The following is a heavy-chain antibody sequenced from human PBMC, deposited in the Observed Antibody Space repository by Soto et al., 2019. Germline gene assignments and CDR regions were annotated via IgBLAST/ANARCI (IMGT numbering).Heavy chain of an antibody. D-gene: IGHD3-10*01. CDR1: GDSITSYY. V-gene: IGHV4-59*08. CDR3: ARHAFGSGFYYGMGV. CDR2: IYYTGST. J-gene: IGHJ6*02. Sequence: QVQLQESGPGLVKPSETLSLTCTVSGDSITSYYWSWIRQPPGKGLEWLGYIYYTGSTTYNPSLKSRVTISLNPSKNQFSLKLNSVTAADTAVYYCARHAFGSGFYYGMGVWGQGTTVTVSS.